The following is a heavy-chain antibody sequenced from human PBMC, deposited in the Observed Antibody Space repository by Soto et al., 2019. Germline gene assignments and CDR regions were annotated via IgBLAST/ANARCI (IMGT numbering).Heavy chain of an antibody. V-gene: IGHV3-23*01. Sequence: PGGSLRLSCAASGFTFSSYAMSWVRQAPGKGLEWVSAISGSGGSTYYADSVKGRFTISRDNSKNTLYLQMNSLRAEDTAVYYCATSIAVAGTAPTDAFDIWGQGTMVTVSS. CDR1: GFTFSSYA. CDR3: ATSIAVAGTAPTDAFDI. D-gene: IGHD6-19*01. J-gene: IGHJ3*02. CDR2: ISGSGGST.